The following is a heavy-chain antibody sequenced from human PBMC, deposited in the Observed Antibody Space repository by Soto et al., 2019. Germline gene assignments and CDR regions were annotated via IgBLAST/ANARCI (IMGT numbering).Heavy chain of an antibody. CDR3: AKDSRLGIAAAGTGPWFDP. J-gene: IGHJ5*02. Sequence: QVQLVESGGGVVQPGRSLRLSCAASGFTFSSYGMHWVRQAPGKGLERVAVISYDGSNKYYADSVKGRFTISRDNSKNTLYLQMNSLRAEDTAVYYCAKDSRLGIAAAGTGPWFDPWGQGTLVTVSS. CDR2: ISYDGSNK. D-gene: IGHD6-13*01. CDR1: GFTFSSYG. V-gene: IGHV3-30*18.